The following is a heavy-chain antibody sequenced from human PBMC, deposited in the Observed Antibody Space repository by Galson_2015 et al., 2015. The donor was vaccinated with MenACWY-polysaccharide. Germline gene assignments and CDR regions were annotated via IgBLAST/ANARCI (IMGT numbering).Heavy chain of an antibody. CDR2: IIPLYGTT. D-gene: IGHD3-10*01. Sequence: SVKVSCKASGYTFNTYAMNWVRQAPGQGLEWMGQIIPLYGTTNYAQPFQGRVTFTADESTSTTYMELSSLTSEDTAVYFCATDASPSGRIYYFDYWGQGTLVTVSS. CDR1: GYTFNTYA. V-gene: IGHV1-69*13. CDR3: ATDASPSGRIYYFDY. J-gene: IGHJ4*02.